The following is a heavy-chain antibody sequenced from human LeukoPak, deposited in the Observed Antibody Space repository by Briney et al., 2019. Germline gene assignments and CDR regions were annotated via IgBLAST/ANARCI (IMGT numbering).Heavy chain of an antibody. CDR3: ARVAVSGPTGWFDS. V-gene: IGHV3-21*01. Sequence: GGSLRLSCGGSGFALKSYSLTWVRQAPGKGLEWVSSISSTSAYIHYADSVKGRFTISRVNVDNVVYLEMNGLRAEDTATYYCARVAVSGPTGWFDSWGQGTLVIVSS. CDR1: GFALKSYS. D-gene: IGHD2-8*02. J-gene: IGHJ5*01. CDR2: ISSTSAYI.